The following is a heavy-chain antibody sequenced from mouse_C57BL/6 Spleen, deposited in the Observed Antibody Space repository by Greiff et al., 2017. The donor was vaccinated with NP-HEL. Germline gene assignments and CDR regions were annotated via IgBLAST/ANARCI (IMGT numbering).Heavy chain of an antibody. CDR3: ARYAYDYPFDY. CDR2: IYPGSGST. CDR1: GYTFTSYW. D-gene: IGHD2-4*01. V-gene: IGHV1-55*01. Sequence: VQLQESGAELVRPGASVKMSCKASGYTFTSYWITWVKQRPGQGLEWIGDIYPGSGSTNYNEKFKSKATLTVDTSSSTAYMQLSSLTSEDSAVYYCARYAYDYPFDYWGQGTTLTVSS. J-gene: IGHJ2*01.